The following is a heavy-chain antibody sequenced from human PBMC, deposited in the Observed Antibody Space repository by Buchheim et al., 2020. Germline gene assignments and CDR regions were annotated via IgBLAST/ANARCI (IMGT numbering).Heavy chain of an antibody. D-gene: IGHD2-15*01. V-gene: IGHV3-33*01. CDR1: GFTFSRYG. J-gene: IGHJ4*02. CDR2: LWSDGTKK. CDR3: ARDDDTNSRYSRLLF. Sequence: QLVESGGGVVQSGESLGLSCAASGFTFSRYGMHWVRQAPGKGLEWVAVLWSDGTKKYYADSVKGRFTISRDTSKNPLYLQMNSLRAEDTAVYYCARDDDTNSRYSRLLFRGQGTL.